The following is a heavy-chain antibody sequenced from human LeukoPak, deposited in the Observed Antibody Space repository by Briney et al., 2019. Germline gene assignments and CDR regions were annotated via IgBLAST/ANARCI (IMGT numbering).Heavy chain of an antibody. D-gene: IGHD3-22*01. Sequence: ASVKVSCKASGYTFTSYDINWVRQATGQGLEWMGWMNPNSGNTGYAQKFQGRVTMTRNTSISTAYMELGSLRSEDTAVYYCAILYDISGYYYGEDVWGQGTTVTVSS. J-gene: IGHJ6*02. V-gene: IGHV1-8*01. CDR3: AILYDISGYYYGEDV. CDR2: MNPNSGNT. CDR1: GYTFTSYD.